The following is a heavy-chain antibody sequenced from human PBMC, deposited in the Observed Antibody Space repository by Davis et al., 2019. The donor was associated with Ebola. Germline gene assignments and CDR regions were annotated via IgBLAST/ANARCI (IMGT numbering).Heavy chain of an antibody. Sequence: PGGSLRLSCAASGFTFSSYSMNWVRQAPGKGLEWVSSISSSSSYIYYADSVKGRFTISRDNAKNSLYLQMNSLRAEDTAVYYCARAPDGYNYFNYWGQGTLVTVSS. CDR1: GFTFSSYS. CDR2: ISSSSSYI. D-gene: IGHD5-24*01. CDR3: ARAPDGYNYFNY. J-gene: IGHJ4*02. V-gene: IGHV3-21*01.